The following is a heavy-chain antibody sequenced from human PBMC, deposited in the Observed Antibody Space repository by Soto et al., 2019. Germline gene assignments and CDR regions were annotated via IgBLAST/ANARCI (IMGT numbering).Heavy chain of an antibody. J-gene: IGHJ6*01. CDR1: GFTFTSSA. CDR2: IVVGSGNT. Sequence: SVKVSCKASGFTFTSSAVQWVRQARGQRLEWIGWIVVGSGNTNHAQKFQERVTITRDMSTSTAYMELSSLRSEDTAVYYCAASLTVNTYGMEVWGQGTTVIVS. CDR3: AASLTVNTYGMEV. D-gene: IGHD4-17*01. V-gene: IGHV1-58*01.